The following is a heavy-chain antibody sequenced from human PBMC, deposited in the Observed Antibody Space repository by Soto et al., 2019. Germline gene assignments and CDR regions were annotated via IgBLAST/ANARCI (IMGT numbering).Heavy chain of an antibody. D-gene: IGHD3-22*01. Sequence: SETLSLTCTVSGGSISSYYWSWIRQPPGKGLEWIGYIYYSGSTKYNPSLKSRVTISVDTSKNQFSLKLSSVNAADTAVYYCARDGYYYDSSGYSDDAFDIWGQGTMVTVSS. CDR1: GGSISSYY. V-gene: IGHV4-59*01. CDR3: ARDGYYYDSSGYSDDAFDI. CDR2: IYYSGST. J-gene: IGHJ3*02.